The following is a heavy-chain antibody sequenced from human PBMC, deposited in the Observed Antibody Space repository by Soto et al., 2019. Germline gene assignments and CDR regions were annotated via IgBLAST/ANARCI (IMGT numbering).Heavy chain of an antibody. V-gene: IGHV4-59*08. CDR3: VRQGFEALHGLVDV. CDR2: IHPGWGA. Sequence: SETLSLTCTISGGSISAYYWGWIRQPPGKGLEWIGYIHPGWGANYNPSLKSRVTISLDTSKTQISLELSSMTAADAALYYCVRQGFEALHGLVDVWGQGTTVTVSS. J-gene: IGHJ6*02. CDR1: GGSISAYY.